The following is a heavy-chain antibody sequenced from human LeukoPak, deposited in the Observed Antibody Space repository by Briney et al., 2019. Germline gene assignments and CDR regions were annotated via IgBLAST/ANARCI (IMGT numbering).Heavy chain of an antibody. CDR3: ARARDGHINNWFDP. Sequence: SETLSLTCTVSGGSINSYYWSWIRQPPGKGLEWIGYIYYSGSTEYNPSLKSRVTISVDTSKNQFSLKMSSVTAADTAVYYCARARDGHINNWFDPWGQGTPVTVSS. D-gene: IGHD5-24*01. CDR1: GGSINSYY. CDR2: IYYSGST. V-gene: IGHV4-59*01. J-gene: IGHJ5*02.